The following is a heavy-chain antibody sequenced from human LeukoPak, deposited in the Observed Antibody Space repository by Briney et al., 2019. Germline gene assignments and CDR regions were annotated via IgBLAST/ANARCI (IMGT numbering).Heavy chain of an antibody. Sequence: PGGSLRLSCAPSGFTFSKARVRWVRQAPGKGLEWVGRIKSKTDGVTTDYAAPVKGRFTISRDDSKNTLYLQMNSLKTEDTAVYYCTTDWGITHCGGDGYSSWGQGTLVTVSS. CDR3: TTDWGITHCGGDGYSS. J-gene: IGHJ4*02. CDR1: GFTFSKAR. CDR2: IKSKTDGVTT. D-gene: IGHD2-21*02. V-gene: IGHV3-15*01.